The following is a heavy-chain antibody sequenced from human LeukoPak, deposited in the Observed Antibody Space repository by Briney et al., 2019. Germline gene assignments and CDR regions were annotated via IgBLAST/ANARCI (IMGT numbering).Heavy chain of an antibody. D-gene: IGHD6-19*01. CDR2: ISNDGSST. V-gene: IGHV3-74*01. CDR1: GFTFGNYW. CDR3: ARVASSSGWYFDY. Sequence: PGGSLRLSCAASGFTFGNYWMHWVRQAPGKGLVWVSRISNDGSSTSYADSVKGRFTISRGNAKNTLYVQMNSLRAEDTAVYYCARVASSSGWYFDYWGQGTLVTVSS. J-gene: IGHJ4*02.